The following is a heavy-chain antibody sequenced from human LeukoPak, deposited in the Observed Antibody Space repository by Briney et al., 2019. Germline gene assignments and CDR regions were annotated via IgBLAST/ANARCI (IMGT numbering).Heavy chain of an antibody. V-gene: IGHV1-2*02. CDR2: XNPNSVDT. CDR3: ARGSEVGGTEKNALDI. D-gene: IGHD1-26*01. J-gene: IGHJ3*02. Sequence: MGWXNPNSVDTRYAQKFQDRVTMTRDTSITTAYMELSGLRSDDTALYYCARGSEVGGTEKNALDIWGQGTMVTVSS.